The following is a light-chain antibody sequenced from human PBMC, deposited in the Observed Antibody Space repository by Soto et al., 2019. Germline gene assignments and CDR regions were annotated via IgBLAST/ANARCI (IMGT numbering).Light chain of an antibody. CDR2: STS. J-gene: IGLJ2*01. Sequence: QAVVTQEPSLTVSPAGTVTLTFASSTGPVTTNYFQNWCQQKPGQSPRARIYSTSSKHSWTPARFSGSILGGKADLSLSGVQPEEEADDFCLFYYGGARFFGGGTTLTV. CDR3: LFYYGGARF. V-gene: IGLV7-43*01. CDR1: TGPVTTNYF.